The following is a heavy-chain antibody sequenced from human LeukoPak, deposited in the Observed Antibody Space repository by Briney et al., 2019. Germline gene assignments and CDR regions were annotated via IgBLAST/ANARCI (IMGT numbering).Heavy chain of an antibody. Sequence: GGSLRLSCAASGFTFSSYWMSWVRQAPGKGLEWVANIKQDGSEKYYVDSVKGRFTISRDNAKNSLYLQMNSLRAEDTAVHYCASRYSSSWYSAFDIWGQGTMVTVSS. D-gene: IGHD6-13*01. V-gene: IGHV3-7*01. CDR1: GFTFSSYW. J-gene: IGHJ3*02. CDR3: ASRYSSSWYSAFDI. CDR2: IKQDGSEK.